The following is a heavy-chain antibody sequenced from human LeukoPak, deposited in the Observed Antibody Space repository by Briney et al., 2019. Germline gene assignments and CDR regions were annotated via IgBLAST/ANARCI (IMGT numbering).Heavy chain of an antibody. V-gene: IGHV1-46*01. D-gene: IGHD1-26*01. CDR2: INPSGGST. Sequence: ASVKVSCKASGYTFTSYDINWVRQAPGQGLEWMGIINPSGGSTSYAQKFQGRVTMTRDTSTSTVYMELSSLRSEDTAVYYCARDRTSAVGATTTPYYYMDVWGKGTTVTVSS. CDR1: GYTFTSYD. CDR3: ARDRTSAVGATTTPYYYMDV. J-gene: IGHJ6*03.